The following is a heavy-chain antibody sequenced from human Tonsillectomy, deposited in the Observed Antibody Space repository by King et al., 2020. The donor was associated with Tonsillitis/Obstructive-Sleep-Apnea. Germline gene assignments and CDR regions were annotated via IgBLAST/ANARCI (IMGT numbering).Heavy chain of an antibody. CDR3: ARDGTGDYDFWSCYRSHNWFDP. V-gene: IGHV3-21*01. CDR1: GFTFSSYS. CDR2: ISSSSSYI. D-gene: IGHD3-3*01. Sequence: VQLVESGGGLVKPGGSLRLSCAASGFTFSSYSMNWVRQAPGKGLEWVSSISSSSSYIYYADSVKGRFTISRDNAKNSLYRQMNSLRAEDTAVYYCARDGTGDYDFWSCYRSHNWFDPWGQGTLVTVSS. J-gene: IGHJ5*02.